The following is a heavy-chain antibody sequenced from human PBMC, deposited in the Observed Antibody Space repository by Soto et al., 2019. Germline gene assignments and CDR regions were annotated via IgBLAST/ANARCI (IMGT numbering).Heavy chain of an antibody. Sequence: SETLSLTCTVSGGSISSYYWSWIRQPPGKGLEWIGYIYYSGSTNYNPSLKSRVTISVDTSKNQFSLKLSPVTAADTAVYYCARVAVTNYYYYYMDVWGKGTTVTGSS. J-gene: IGHJ6*03. V-gene: IGHV4-59*08. CDR2: IYYSGST. CDR1: GGSISSYY. CDR3: ARVAVTNYYYYYMDV. D-gene: IGHD2-21*02.